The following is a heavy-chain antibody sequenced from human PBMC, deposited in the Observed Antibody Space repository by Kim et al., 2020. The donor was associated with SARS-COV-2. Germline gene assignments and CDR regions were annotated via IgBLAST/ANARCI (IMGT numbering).Heavy chain of an antibody. CDR1: GFTFSSYA. CDR3: ARDHGDYYDSSGYYYVYGMDV. V-gene: IGHV3-30*04. Sequence: GGSLRLSCAASGFTFSSYAMHWVRQAPGKGLEWVAVISYDGSNKYYADSVKGRSTITRDNSKNTLYLQMNSLRAEDTAVYYCARDHGDYYDSSGYYYVYGMDVWGQGTTVTVSS. D-gene: IGHD3-22*01. CDR2: ISYDGSNK. J-gene: IGHJ6*02.